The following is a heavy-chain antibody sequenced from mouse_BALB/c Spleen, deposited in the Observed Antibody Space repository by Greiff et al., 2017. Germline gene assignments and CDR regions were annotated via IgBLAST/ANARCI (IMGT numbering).Heavy chain of an antibody. D-gene: IGHD3-2*01. CDR2: ISSGGSYT. V-gene: IGHV5-6*01. Sequence: EVQVVESGGDLVKPGGSLKLSCAASGFTFSSYGMSWVRQTPDKRLEWVATISSGGSYTYYPDSVKGRFTISRDNAKNTLYLQMSSLKSEDTAMYYCARPARQLGLRFAYWGQGTLVTVSA. CDR1: GFTFSSYG. CDR3: ARPARQLGLRFAY. J-gene: IGHJ3*01.